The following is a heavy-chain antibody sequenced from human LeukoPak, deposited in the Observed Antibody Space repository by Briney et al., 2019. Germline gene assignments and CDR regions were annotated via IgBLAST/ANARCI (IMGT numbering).Heavy chain of an antibody. CDR3: ASGHYDYVWGSISPTNYFDN. Sequence: GGSLRLSCAASGFTFSSYTMDWVRQAPGKGLERVSSISSSSDYIFYADSVKGRFTISRDNAQNSLYLQMNSLRVEDTAVYYCASGHYDYVWGSISPTNYFDNWGQGTLVTVSS. CDR1: GFTFSSYT. V-gene: IGHV3-21*01. CDR2: ISSSSDYI. J-gene: IGHJ4*02. D-gene: IGHD3-16*01.